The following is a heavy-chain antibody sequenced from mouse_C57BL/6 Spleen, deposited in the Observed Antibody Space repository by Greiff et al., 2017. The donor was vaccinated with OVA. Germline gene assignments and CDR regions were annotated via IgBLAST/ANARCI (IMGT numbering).Heavy chain of an antibody. V-gene: IGHV1-18*01. CDR2: INPNNGGT. D-gene: IGHD1-1*01. J-gene: IGHJ1*03. Sequence: VQLKQSGPELVKPGASVTIPCKASGYTFTDYNMDWVKQSHGKSLEWIGDINPNNGGTIYNQKFKGKATLTVDKSSSTAYMELRSLTSEDTAVYYCAREVVGYFDVWGTGTTVTVSS. CDR3: AREVVGYFDV. CDR1: GYTFTDYN.